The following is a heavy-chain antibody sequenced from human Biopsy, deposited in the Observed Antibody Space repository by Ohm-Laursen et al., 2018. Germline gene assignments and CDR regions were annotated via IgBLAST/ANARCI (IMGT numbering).Heavy chain of an antibody. Sequence: SLRLSCAASGITFNSDWMSWVRQASGKGLEWVAIIREHGNEEFYVDSVKGRFTISRDNARNSVYLQMNSLRAEDTAIYYCARGNGPSAWGQGTLVTVSS. CDR1: GITFNSDW. CDR2: IREHGNEE. D-gene: IGHD4-11*01. CDR3: ARGNGPSA. J-gene: IGHJ5*02. V-gene: IGHV3-7*04.